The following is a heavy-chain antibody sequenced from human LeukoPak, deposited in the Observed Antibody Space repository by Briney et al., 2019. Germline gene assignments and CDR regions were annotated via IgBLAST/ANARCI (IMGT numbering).Heavy chain of an antibody. D-gene: IGHD3-10*01. V-gene: IGHV3-23*01. CDR3: AKGRRGEFDC. J-gene: IGHJ4*02. CDR2: ISGSGAPT. Sequence: GGSLRLSCAASGFTFSSYAMTWVRQAPGKGLEWVSVISGSGAPTYYADSVKGRFTISRDNSRNTLYLQMNSLRAEDTAVYYCAKGRRGEFDCWGQGTLVTVSS. CDR1: GFTFSSYA.